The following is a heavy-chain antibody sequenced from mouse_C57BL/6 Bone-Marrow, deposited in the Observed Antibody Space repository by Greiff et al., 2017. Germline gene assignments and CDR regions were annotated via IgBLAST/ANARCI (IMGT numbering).Heavy chain of an antibody. D-gene: IGHD1-1*01. Sequence: QVQLKQSGPELVKPGASVKLSCKASGYTFTSYDINWVKQRPGQGLEWIGWIYPRDGSTKYNEKLKGKATLNVDTSSSTAYMELHSLTSEDSAVYFCAREITTVVATEVDYWGQGTTLTVSS. CDR3: AREITTVVATEVDY. J-gene: IGHJ2*01. V-gene: IGHV1-85*01. CDR1: GYTFTSYD. CDR2: IYPRDGST.